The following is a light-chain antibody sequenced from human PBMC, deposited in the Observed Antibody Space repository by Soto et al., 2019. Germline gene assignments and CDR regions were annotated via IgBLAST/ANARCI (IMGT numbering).Light chain of an antibody. Sequence: DIVMTQSPDSLALSLGEWATINCKSSQSVLHSSNNKNYLAWYQQKPGQPPKLLIYWASTRESGVPERFSGSGSGTDFTLTISSLQAEDVAVYYCQHYYSSPFTFGQGTRLEIK. CDR3: QHYYSSPFT. V-gene: IGKV4-1*01. CDR1: QSVLHSSNNKNY. J-gene: IGKJ5*01. CDR2: WAS.